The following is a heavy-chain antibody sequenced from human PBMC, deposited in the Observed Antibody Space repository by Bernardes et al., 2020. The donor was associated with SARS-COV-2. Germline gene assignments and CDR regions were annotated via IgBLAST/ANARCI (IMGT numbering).Heavy chain of an antibody. CDR2: IKGDGSQR. V-gene: IGHV3-7*01. J-gene: IGHJ4*02. CDR1: GFTFSSYW. CDR3: ARGGKSYYDSSGHFDFGFDY. Sequence: GGSLRLSCAASGFTFSSYWMSWVRQAPGKGLEWVANIKGDGSQRSSVDSVRGRFTISRDNAKTSLYLQMNSLTAEDTAVYYCARGGKSYYDSSGHFDFGFDYWGQGTLVTVSS. D-gene: IGHD3-22*01.